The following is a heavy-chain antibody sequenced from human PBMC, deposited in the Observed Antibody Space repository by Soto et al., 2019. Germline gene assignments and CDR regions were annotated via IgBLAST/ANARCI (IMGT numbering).Heavy chain of an antibody. Sequence: LSLTCTVSSGSIGTYFWSWIRQPPGKGLEWIGYIYYSGTTNYNPSLKSRVTIFLDTSKNQFSLRLSSVTAADTAVYYGARGRGGTYDAFDIWGQGTLVTVSS. CDR1: SGSIGTYF. CDR2: IYYSGTT. V-gene: IGHV4-59*01. J-gene: IGHJ3*02. D-gene: IGHD1-26*01. CDR3: ARGRGGTYDAFDI.